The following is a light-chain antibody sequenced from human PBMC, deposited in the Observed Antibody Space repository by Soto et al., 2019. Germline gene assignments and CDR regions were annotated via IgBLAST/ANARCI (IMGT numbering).Light chain of an antibody. Sequence: EIVMTQSPATLSVSAGERVTLSCRASQSISSSLAWYQQKPGQAPSLLFYGASTRASGVPARFSGSGSGTDFTLTISSLQSEDFAVYYCHQYNGWPRTFGQGTKVEI. V-gene: IGKV3-15*01. J-gene: IGKJ1*01. CDR3: HQYNGWPRT. CDR2: GAS. CDR1: QSISSS.